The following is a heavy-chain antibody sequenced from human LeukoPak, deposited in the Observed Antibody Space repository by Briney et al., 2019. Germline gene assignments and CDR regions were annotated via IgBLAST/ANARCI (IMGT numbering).Heavy chain of an antibody. J-gene: IGHJ3*02. CDR3: AKDLVCIAVAGPSRDDAFDI. Sequence: PGGSLRLSCAASGFTFSNYAIHWVRQAPGKGLEWVAVISYGGSDKYYADSVKGRFTISRDNSKNTVYLQMNSLRAEDTAVYYCAKDLVCIAVAGPSRDDAFDIWGQGTMVTVSS. D-gene: IGHD6-19*01. V-gene: IGHV3-30*18. CDR2: ISYGGSDK. CDR1: GFTFSNYA.